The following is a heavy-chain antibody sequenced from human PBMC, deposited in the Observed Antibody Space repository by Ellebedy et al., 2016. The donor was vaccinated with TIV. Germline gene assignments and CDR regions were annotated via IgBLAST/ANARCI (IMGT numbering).Heavy chain of an antibody. D-gene: IGHD3-10*01. CDR2: INHSGST. V-gene: IGHV4-34*01. CDR1: GGSFSGYY. J-gene: IGHJ6*02. CDR3: ARGRGDYYYYYGMDV. Sequence: SETLSLTXAVYGGSFSGYYWSWIRQPPGKGLEWIGEINHSGSTNYNPSLKSRVTISVDTSKNQFSLKLSSVTAADTAVYYCARGRGDYYYYYGMDVWGQGTTVTVSS.